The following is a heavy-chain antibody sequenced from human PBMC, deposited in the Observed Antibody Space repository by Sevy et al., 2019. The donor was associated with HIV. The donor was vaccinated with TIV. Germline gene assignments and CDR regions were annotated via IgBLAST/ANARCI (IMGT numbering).Heavy chain of an antibody. CDR1: GFTFSDYG. D-gene: IGHD3-22*01. V-gene: IGHV3-21*01. Sequence: GGSLRLSCAASGFTFSDYGMNWVRQAPGKGLEWVSSSSSSSSYLYYADSVKGRFTISRDNDKNSLSLQMNSLRAEDTAVYYCARDRLNFYDTSGYYYAEYFHHWGQGTLVTVSS. J-gene: IGHJ1*01. CDR2: SSSSSSYL. CDR3: ARDRLNFYDTSGYYYAEYFHH.